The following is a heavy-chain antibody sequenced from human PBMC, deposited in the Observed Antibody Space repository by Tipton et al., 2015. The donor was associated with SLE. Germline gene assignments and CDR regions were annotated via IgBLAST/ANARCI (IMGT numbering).Heavy chain of an antibody. Sequence: TLSLTCTVSGDSIRRIGYYWDWIRQPPGKGLEWIGEIDQSGSTNYNPSLKSRVTMSGDTSKNEFSLKLNSVTAADTAVYYCVRGPRGSSGYPNWGQGTLVTVSS. D-gene: IGHD3-22*01. CDR2: IDQSGST. CDR1: GDSIRRIGYY. CDR3: VRGPRGSSGYPN. V-gene: IGHV4-39*07. J-gene: IGHJ4*02.